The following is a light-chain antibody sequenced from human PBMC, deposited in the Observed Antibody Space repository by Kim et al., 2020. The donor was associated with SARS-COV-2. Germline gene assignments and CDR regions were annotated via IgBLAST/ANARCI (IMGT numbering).Light chain of an antibody. CDR2: EDS. CDR3: QSYDSRFWV. CDR1: SGGIASNH. Sequence: GRTDTISSTRSSGGIASNHVQWYQQRPGRAPNTVIYEDSLRASGVPDRFSGSIDSSSNSASLTISGLKTEDEADYYCQSYDSRFWVFGGGTQLTVL. V-gene: IGLV6-57*03. J-gene: IGLJ3*02.